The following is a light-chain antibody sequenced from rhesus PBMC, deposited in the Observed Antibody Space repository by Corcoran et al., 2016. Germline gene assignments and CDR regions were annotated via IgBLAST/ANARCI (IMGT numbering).Light chain of an antibody. V-gene: IGKV3-24*04. CDR2: GAS. CDR3: QQSGNLWT. CDR1: QSVGSY. Sequence: ETVVTQSPATLALSPGERATLSCRASQSVGSYLAWYQQKPGQAPRLPIDGASSRVTGIPDRFSGSGSGTDFHLTLSSREPEDVGVYYCQQSGNLWTFGQGTKVEIK. J-gene: IGKJ1*01.